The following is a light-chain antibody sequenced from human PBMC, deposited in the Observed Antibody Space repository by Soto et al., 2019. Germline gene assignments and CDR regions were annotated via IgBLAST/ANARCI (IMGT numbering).Light chain of an antibody. CDR3: LQHNNCPWK. J-gene: IGKJ1*01. CDR1: QAIRND. CDR2: VAS. V-gene: IGKV1-17*01. Sequence: DIQMTQSPSSLSASVGDRVTITCRASQAIRNDVGWYQQKPGKDPKRLIYVASRLESGVPSRFSGSGFGTEFTLTISGLQPEDFATDYCLQHNNCPWKFGQGTRVEIK.